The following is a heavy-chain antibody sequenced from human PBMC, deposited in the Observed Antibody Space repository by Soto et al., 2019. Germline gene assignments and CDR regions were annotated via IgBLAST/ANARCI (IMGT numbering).Heavy chain of an antibody. J-gene: IGHJ6*02. CDR2: VNHGGNT. D-gene: IGHD3-3*01. CDR3: ARMYYDFSSGIYGGGMDV. CDR1: GGSFSGYY. V-gene: IGHV4-34*01. Sequence: QVQLQQWGAGLLKPSETLSLTCAVYGGSFSGYYWCWIRQSPGKGLVRIGEVNHGGNTNYNPSLKTRVTISVDTAKIQFSLKLTSVTAADTAVSYWARMYYDFSSGIYGGGMDVWGQGTTVTVS.